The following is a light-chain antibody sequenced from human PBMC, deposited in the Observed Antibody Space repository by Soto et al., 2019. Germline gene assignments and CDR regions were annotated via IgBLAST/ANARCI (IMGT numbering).Light chain of an antibody. V-gene: IGKV3-15*01. CDR1: QSVSSH. J-gene: IGKJ1*01. CDR2: GAS. Sequence: EIVMTQSPASLSVSPGGRVTLSCWASQSVSSHLDWYQQKPCQSPRLLLYGASTRATGGPVWFSGSRSGTEFTLAISSRQYEDHSVYYCQQYNNWPPWTFGQGTKVEIK. CDR3: QQYNNWPPWT.